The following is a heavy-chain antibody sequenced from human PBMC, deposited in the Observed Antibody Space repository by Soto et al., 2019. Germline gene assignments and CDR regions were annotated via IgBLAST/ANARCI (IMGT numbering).Heavy chain of an antibody. V-gene: IGHV3-30*03. J-gene: IGHJ4*02. CDR3: ATLVRYGDFDY. D-gene: IGHD4-17*01. Sequence: QVQLVESGGGVVQPGRSLRLSCAASGFTFSSYGMHWVRQAPGKGLEWVAVISYDGSNKYYADSVKGRFTISRDNSKNTLYLQMNSLRAEDTAVYYCATLVRYGDFDYWGQGTLVTVSS. CDR2: ISYDGSNK. CDR1: GFTFSSYG.